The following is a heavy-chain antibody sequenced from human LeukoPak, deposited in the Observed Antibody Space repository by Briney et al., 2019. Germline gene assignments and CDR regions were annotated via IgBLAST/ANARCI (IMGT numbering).Heavy chain of an antibody. CDR3: ARAVKVAVAPRSYYYYYMGV. D-gene: IGHD6-19*01. V-gene: IGHV4-34*01. J-gene: IGHJ6*03. CDR2: INHSGST. Sequence: SETLSLTCAVYGGSFSGYYWSWIRQPPGKGLEWIGEINHSGSTNYNPSLKSRVTISVDPSKNQFSLKLSSVTAADTAVYYCARAVKVAVAPRSYYYYYMGVWGKGTTVTVSS. CDR1: GGSFSGYY.